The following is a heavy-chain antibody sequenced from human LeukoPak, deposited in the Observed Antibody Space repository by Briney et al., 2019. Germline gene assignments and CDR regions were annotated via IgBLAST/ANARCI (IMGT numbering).Heavy chain of an antibody. D-gene: IGHD2-15*01. J-gene: IGHJ4*02. CDR3: ARLGATLGYCSGGSCQFDC. CDR2: IYYSGST. V-gene: IGHV4-39*01. CDR1: GGSISSSSYY. Sequence: SETLSLTCTVSGGSISSSSYYWGWIRQPPGKGLEWIGSIYYSGSTYYNPSLKGRVTISVDTSKNQFSLKLSSVTAADTAVYYCARLGATLGYCSGGSCQFDCWGQGTLVTVSS.